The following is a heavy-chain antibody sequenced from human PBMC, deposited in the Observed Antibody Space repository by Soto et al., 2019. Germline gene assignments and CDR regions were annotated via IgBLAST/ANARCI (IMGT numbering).Heavy chain of an antibody. Sequence: SETLSLTCAVSGYSISSGYYWGWIRQPPGKGLEWIGSIYHSGSTYYNPSLKSRVTISVGTSKNQFSLKLSSVTAADTAVYYCARALYQLLSRFDPWGQGTLVTVSS. J-gene: IGHJ5*02. D-gene: IGHD2-2*01. V-gene: IGHV4-38-2*01. CDR3: ARALYQLLSRFDP. CDR2: IYHSGST. CDR1: GYSISSGYY.